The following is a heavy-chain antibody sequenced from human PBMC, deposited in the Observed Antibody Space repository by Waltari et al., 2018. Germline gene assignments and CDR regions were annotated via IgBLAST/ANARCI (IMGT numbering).Heavy chain of an antibody. V-gene: IGHV1-69*05. CDR1: GGTFISYA. J-gene: IGHJ6*02. Sequence: QVQLVQSGAEVKKPGSSVKVSCKASGGTFISYATSWVRQAPGQGLEWMGGIIPIFGTANYAQKFQGRVTITTDESTSTAYMELSSLRSEDTAVYYCASGDIVVVVAAKRGYYYGMDVWGQGTTVTVSS. CDR3: ASGDIVVVVAAKRGYYYGMDV. CDR2: IIPIFGTA. D-gene: IGHD2-15*01.